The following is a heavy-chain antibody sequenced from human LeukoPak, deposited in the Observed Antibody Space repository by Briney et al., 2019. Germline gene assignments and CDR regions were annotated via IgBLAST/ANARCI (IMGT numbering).Heavy chain of an antibody. J-gene: IGHJ4*02. D-gene: IGHD5-18*01. Sequence: QHGGSLRLSCAASGFTFSSYGMHWVRQAPGKGLEWVAFIRYDGSNKYYADSVKGRFTISRDNAKNTLYLQMNSLRAEDTAVYYCASAWIPNYWGQGTLVTVSS. CDR1: GFTFSSYG. CDR3: ASAWIPNY. CDR2: IRYDGSNK. V-gene: IGHV3-30*02.